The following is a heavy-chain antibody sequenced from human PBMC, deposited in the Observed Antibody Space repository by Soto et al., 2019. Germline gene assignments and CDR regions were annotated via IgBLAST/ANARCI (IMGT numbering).Heavy chain of an antibody. Sequence: ASVKVSCKASGYTFGNNDISWVRQATGQGLEWMGWMNPNSGKTGYAQKFQGRITMTRDTSMSTAYLELSSLRSDDTAIHYCARMATSGTLNSFDPWGQGTLLTVSS. V-gene: IGHV1-8*01. CDR2: MNPNSGKT. CDR3: ARMATSGTLNSFDP. CDR1: GYTFGNND. J-gene: IGHJ5*02.